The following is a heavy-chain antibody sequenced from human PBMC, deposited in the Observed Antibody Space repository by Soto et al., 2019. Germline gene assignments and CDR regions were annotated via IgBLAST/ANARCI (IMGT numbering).Heavy chain of an antibody. CDR3: ARDTSSYSSGWSYAYYYYGMDV. V-gene: IGHV3-33*01. D-gene: IGHD6-19*01. J-gene: IGHJ6*02. Sequence: GGSLRLSCAASGFTFSSYGMHWVRQAPGKGLEWVAVIWYDGSNKYYADSVKGRFTISRDNSKNTLYLQMNSLRAEDTAVYYCARDTSSYSSGWSYAYYYYGMDVWGQGTTVTVSS. CDR2: IWYDGSNK. CDR1: GFTFSSYG.